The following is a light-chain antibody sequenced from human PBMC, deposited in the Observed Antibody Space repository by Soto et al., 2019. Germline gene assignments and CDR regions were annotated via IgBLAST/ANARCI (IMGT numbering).Light chain of an antibody. CDR1: SSDVGGYNY. Sequence: AELTQLASVSGSAGQPITITGTVTSSDVGGYNYVSWYQQHPGKAPKLMMYEVSNRPSGVSNRFSGSKSGNTASLTISGLQAEDEPDYYCSSYTSSSTLVFGTGTKVTL. J-gene: IGLJ1*01. CDR3: SSYTSSSTLV. V-gene: IGLV2-14*01. CDR2: EVS.